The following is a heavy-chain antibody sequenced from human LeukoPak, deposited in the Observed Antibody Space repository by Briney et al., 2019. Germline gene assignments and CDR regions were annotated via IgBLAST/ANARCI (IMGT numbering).Heavy chain of an antibody. CDR2: ISDSGGNT. D-gene: IGHD6-19*01. CDR3: ARDRSLSVAGTFDF. CDR1: GFTFNSYA. J-gene: IGHJ4*02. Sequence: PGGSLRLSCAASGFTFNSYAMSWVRQAPWERLQWVSGISDSGGNTYYADSVQGRFTISRDNAKNSLYLEMNSLRDDDTAVYYCARDRSLSVAGTFDFWGQRSLVTVSS. V-gene: IGHV3-23*01.